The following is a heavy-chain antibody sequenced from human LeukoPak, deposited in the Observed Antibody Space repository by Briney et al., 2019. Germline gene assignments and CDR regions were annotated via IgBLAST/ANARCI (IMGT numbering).Heavy chain of an antibody. CDR1: GGTFSSYA. D-gene: IGHD3-22*01. CDR3: ARAPLHYDSSGYSLWFDY. Sequence: GASVKVSCKASGGTFSSYAISWVRQAPGQGLEWMGRIIPILGIANYAQKFQGRVTITADKSTSTAYMELSSLRSEDTAVYYCARAPLHYDSSGYSLWFDYWGQGILVTVST. J-gene: IGHJ4*02. CDR2: IIPILGIA. V-gene: IGHV1-69*04.